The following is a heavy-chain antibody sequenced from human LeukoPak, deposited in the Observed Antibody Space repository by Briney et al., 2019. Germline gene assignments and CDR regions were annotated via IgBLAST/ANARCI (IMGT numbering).Heavy chain of an antibody. D-gene: IGHD1-1*01. CDR2: ISGSGGNT. Sequence: PGGSLRLSCAASGFTFSTYAMTWVRRAPGKGLEWVSAISGSGGNTYYADSVKGRFTISRDNSKNTLYLQMNSLRAEDTAVYYCAKDQGWNDVFPGYNWFDPWGQGTLVTVSS. J-gene: IGHJ5*02. CDR3: AKDQGWNDVFPGYNWFDP. V-gene: IGHV3-23*01. CDR1: GFTFSTYA.